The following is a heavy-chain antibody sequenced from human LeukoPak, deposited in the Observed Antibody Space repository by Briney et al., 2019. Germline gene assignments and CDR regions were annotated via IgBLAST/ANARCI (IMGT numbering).Heavy chain of an antibody. V-gene: IGHV3-23*01. Sequence: GGSLRLSCAASGFTFNSFAFTRVRQAPGRGLEWVSAINVRGDGTYYAESVRGRFTISRDNSKNTLYLQMNSLRAEDTALYYCAKDYRYGSAWGPGTLVVVSS. J-gene: IGHJ5*02. CDR1: GFTFNSFA. CDR3: AKDYRYGSA. D-gene: IGHD6-19*01. CDR2: INVRGDGT.